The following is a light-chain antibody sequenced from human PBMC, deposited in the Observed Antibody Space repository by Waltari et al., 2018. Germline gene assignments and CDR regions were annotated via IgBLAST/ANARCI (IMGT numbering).Light chain of an antibody. CDR3: CSYAGSSTWV. Sequence: HSALTQPASVSGSPGQSITIPCTGTTSDVGSDNLVPWYQQHPGKAPKLMIYDVNKWPSGVSNRFSGSKSGTTASLTISGLQAEDEADYYCCSYAGSSTWVFGGGTKLTVL. V-gene: IGLV2-23*02. CDR2: DVN. CDR1: TSDVGSDNL. J-gene: IGLJ3*02.